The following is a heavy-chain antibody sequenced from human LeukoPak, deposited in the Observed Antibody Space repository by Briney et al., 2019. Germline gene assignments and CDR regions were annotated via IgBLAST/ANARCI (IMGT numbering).Heavy chain of an antibody. CDR2: IYYSGST. CDR3: ARSDYYDSSGYGA. D-gene: IGHD3-22*01. Sequence: SETLSLTRTVSGGSISSGGYYWSWIRQHPGRGLEWIGYIYYSGSTYYNLSLKSRVTISVDTSKNQFSLKLSSVTAADTAVYYCARSDYYDSSGYGAWGQGTLVTVSS. J-gene: IGHJ5*02. CDR1: GGSISSGGYY. V-gene: IGHV4-31*03.